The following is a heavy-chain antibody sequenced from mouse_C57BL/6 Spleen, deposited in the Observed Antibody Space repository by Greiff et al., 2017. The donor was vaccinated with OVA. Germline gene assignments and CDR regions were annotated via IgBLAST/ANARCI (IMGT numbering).Heavy chain of an antibody. Sequence: EVQLQQSGPELVKPGASVKISCKASGYTFTDYYMNWVKQSHGKSLEWIGDINPNNGGTSYNQKFKGKATLTVDKSSSTAYMELRSLTSEDSAVYYCARNWVPYAMDYWGQGTSVTVSS. CDR1: GYTFTDYY. D-gene: IGHD4-1*01. J-gene: IGHJ4*01. CDR2: INPNNGGT. CDR3: ARNWVPYAMDY. V-gene: IGHV1-26*01.